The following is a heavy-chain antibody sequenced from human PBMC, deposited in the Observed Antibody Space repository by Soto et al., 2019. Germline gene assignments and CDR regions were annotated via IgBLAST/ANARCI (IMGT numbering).Heavy chain of an antibody. CDR2: IYYSGST. Sequence: SETLSLTCTVSGGSISSGGYYWSWIRQHPGKGLEWIGYIYYSGSTYYNPSLKSRVTISVDTSKNKFSLKLSSVTAADTALYYCARDSEGENWFDPWGQGTLVTVSS. J-gene: IGHJ5*02. CDR1: GGSISSGGYY. D-gene: IGHD1-26*01. V-gene: IGHV4-31*03. CDR3: ARDSEGENWFDP.